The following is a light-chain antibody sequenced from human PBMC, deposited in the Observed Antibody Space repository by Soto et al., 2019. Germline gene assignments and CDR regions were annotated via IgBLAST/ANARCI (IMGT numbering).Light chain of an antibody. CDR3: SSYAAGSNFV. CDR2: VVS. CDR1: SSDVGGYNY. Sequence: QSALTQPPSASGSPGQSVTISCTGTSSDVGGYNYVSWYQQHPGKAPKLMIYVVSKRPSGVPDRFSGSKSDNTASLTVSGLQAEDEADYYCSSYAAGSNFVFGTGTKLTVL. V-gene: IGLV2-8*01. J-gene: IGLJ1*01.